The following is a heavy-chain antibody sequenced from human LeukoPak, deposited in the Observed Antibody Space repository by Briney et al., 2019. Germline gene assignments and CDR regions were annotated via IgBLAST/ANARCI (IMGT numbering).Heavy chain of an antibody. J-gene: IGHJ4*02. D-gene: IGHD4-23*01. CDR3: ARHFNGGNSKVDY. CDR2: IYPSDSDT. V-gene: IGHV5-51*01. Sequence: GESPKISCKASGYSFTNYWIGWVRQMPGKGLEWMGIIYPSDSDTRYSPSFQGQVTISADKSISTAYLHWSSLKASDTAMYYCARHFNGGNSKVDYWGQGTLVTVSS. CDR1: GYSFTNYW.